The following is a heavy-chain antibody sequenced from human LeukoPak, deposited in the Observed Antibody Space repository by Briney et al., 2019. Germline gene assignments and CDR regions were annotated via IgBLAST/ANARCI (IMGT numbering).Heavy chain of an antibody. V-gene: IGHV4-39*01. CDR1: GDSISSSNYY. CDR3: ARRRGALDY. CDR2: IYYSGST. Sequence: PSETLSLTCTVSGDSISSSNYYWGWIRQPPGKGLEWIGSIYYSGSTYYNPSLKSRVTISVDTSRNQFSPKLSSVTAADTAVYYCARRRGALDYWGQGTLVTVSS. J-gene: IGHJ4*02. D-gene: IGHD1-26*01.